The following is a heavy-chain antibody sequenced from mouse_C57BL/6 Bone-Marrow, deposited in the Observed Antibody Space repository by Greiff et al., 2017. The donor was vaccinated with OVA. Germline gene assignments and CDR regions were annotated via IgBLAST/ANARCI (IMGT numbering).Heavy chain of an antibody. D-gene: IGHD2-1*01. V-gene: IGHV5-17*01. CDR1: GFTFSDYG. CDR3: ARPLYGNYPWFAY. J-gene: IGHJ3*01. CDR2: ISSGSSTI. Sequence: DVQLQESGGGLVKPGGSLKLSCAASGFTFSDYGMHWVRQAPEKGLEWVAYISSGSSTIYYADTVKGRFTISRDNAKNTLFLQMTSLRSEDTAMYYCARPLYGNYPWFAYWGQGTLVTVSA.